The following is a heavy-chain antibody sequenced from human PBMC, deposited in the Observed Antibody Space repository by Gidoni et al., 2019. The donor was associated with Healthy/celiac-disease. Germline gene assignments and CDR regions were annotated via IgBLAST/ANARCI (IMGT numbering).Heavy chain of an antibody. CDR3: ARQGRGDNYYFDY. J-gene: IGHJ4*02. CDR2: IYYSGST. CDR1: GGSISSSSYY. Sequence: QLQLQESGPGLVKPSETLFLTCTVSGGSISSSSYYWGWIRQPPGKGLEWIGSIYYSGSTYYNPSLKSRVTISVDTSKNQFSLKLSSVTAADTAVYYCARQGRGDNYYFDYWGQGTLVTVSS. D-gene: IGHD2-21*02. V-gene: IGHV4-39*01.